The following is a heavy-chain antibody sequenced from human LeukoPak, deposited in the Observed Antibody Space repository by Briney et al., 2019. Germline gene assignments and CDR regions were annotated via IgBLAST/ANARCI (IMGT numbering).Heavy chain of an antibody. D-gene: IGHD5-24*01. CDR2: ISYDGSNK. J-gene: IGHJ4*02. CDR1: GFTFSSYS. Sequence: PGGSLRLSCAASGFTFSSYSMNWVRQAPGKGLEWVAVISYDGSNKYYADSVKGRFTISRDNSKNTLYLQMNSLRAEDTAVYCCAKENVEMATISTLDYWGQGTLVTVSS. CDR3: AKENVEMATISTLDY. V-gene: IGHV3-30*18.